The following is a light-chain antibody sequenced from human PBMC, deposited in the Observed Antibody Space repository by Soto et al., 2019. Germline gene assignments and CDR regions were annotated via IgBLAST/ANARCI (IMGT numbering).Light chain of an antibody. V-gene: IGLV2-14*01. J-gene: IGLJ3*02. CDR2: EVS. Sequence: QSVLTQPASVSGSPGQSITISCTGTSSDVGAYKYVSWYQQHPGKAPKVMIYEVSNRPSGVSNRFSGSQSGNTASLTISELQAEDEGDYYCTSFTSSSTWVFGGGTKLTVL. CDR3: TSFTSSSTWV. CDR1: SSDVGAYKY.